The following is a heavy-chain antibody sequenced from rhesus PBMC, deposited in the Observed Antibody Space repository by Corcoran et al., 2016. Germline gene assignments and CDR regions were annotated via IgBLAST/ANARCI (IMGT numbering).Heavy chain of an antibody. Sequence: EVQLVESGGGLVQPGGSLRLSCAASGFTFSNYYMHWVRQAQGKGLEWIDLIRNKANSYTTEYGAAVKGRFTISRDDSKNTLYLQMSSLKTEDTAVYYCTKLHPQLRVDHWGQGVLVAVSS. CDR2: IRNKANSYTT. CDR3: TKLHPQLRVDH. D-gene: IGHD4-29*01. J-gene: IGHJ4*01. CDR1: GFTFSNYY. V-gene: IGHV3-20*01.